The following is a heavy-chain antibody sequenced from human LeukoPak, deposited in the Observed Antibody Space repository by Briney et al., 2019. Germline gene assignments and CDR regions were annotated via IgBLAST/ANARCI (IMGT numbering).Heavy chain of an antibody. J-gene: IGHJ4*02. Sequence: ASVTVSCKSSGYTFTRYYMHWVRQAPAQGLEWMGLINPNSGGTNYAQKFQGRVTTTRDTSISTAYMELSRLRSDDTAVYYCARDFQGYYGSGSYSLPPFDYWGQGTLVTVSS. V-gene: IGHV1-2*02. CDR3: ARDFQGYYGSGSYSLPPFDY. D-gene: IGHD3-10*01. CDR1: GYTFTRYY. CDR2: INPNSGGT.